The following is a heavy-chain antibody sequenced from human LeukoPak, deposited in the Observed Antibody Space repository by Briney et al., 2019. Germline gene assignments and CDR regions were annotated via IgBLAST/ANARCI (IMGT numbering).Heavy chain of an antibody. V-gene: IGHV3-30*03. Sequence: PGRPLRLSCTASGFNLSSYGVHWVRQAPGKGLEWVAVISYDGSNKYYADPMKGRFTISRDNSKNTLYLQVNSLRIEDTAVYYCARDIGVGGSGSLYYYGMDVWGQGTTVTVSS. CDR3: ARDIGVGGSGSLYYYGMDV. D-gene: IGHD3-10*01. CDR1: GFNLSSYG. J-gene: IGHJ6*02. CDR2: ISYDGSNK.